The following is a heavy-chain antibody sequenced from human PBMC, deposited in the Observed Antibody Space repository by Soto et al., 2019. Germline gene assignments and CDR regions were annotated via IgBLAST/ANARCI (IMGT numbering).Heavy chain of an antibody. V-gene: IGHV3-30*04. D-gene: IGHD4-17*01. CDR1: GFTFSSYT. CDR3: ARGGYGDGVDAFDI. CDR2: ISYNGRNY. J-gene: IGHJ3*02. Sequence: QVQLVESGEGVVQPGRSLRLSCAASGFTFSSYTMHWVRQAPGKGLEWVAVISYNGRNYYDADSGKGRFTISRDNSNNRLYLQMNSLIFDDTAVYYCARGGYGDGVDAFDIWGQGTMVTVSS.